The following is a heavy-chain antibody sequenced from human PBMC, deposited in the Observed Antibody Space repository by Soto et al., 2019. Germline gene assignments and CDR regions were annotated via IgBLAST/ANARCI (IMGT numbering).Heavy chain of an antibody. D-gene: IGHD2-15*01. CDR3: VARRYCSNGSGPDYWDD. J-gene: IGHJ4*02. Sequence: QVQVVQSGAEVKKPGSSVKVSCKASGGTFSNYAISWVRQAPGQGLVWMGGVIPIFGTTNYPQKAQGRVTITADEPTSTSDMELGSRRSEDTAVYFCVARRYCSNGSGPDYWDDWGQGTLVTVSS. CDR2: VIPIFGTT. V-gene: IGHV1-69*01. CDR1: GGTFSNYA.